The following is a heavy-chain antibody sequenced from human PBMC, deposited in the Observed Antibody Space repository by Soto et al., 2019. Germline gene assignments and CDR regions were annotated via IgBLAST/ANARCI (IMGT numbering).Heavy chain of an antibody. Sequence: SETLSLTCTVSGGSISSSSYYWGWIRQPPGKGLEWIGSIYYSGSTYYNPSLKSRVTISVDTSKNQFSLKLSSVTAADTAVYYCASLAGLHTYYYYYGMDVWGQGTTVTVSS. J-gene: IGHJ6*02. CDR2: IYYSGST. CDR3: ASLAGLHTYYYYYGMDV. V-gene: IGHV4-39*01. D-gene: IGHD6-13*01. CDR1: GGSISSSSYY.